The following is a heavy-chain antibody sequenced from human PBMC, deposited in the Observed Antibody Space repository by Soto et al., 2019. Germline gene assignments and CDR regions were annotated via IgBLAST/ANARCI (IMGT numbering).Heavy chain of an antibody. Sequence: GGSLSLSCAASGFTFSSYAMSWVRQAPGKGLEWVSAISGSGGSTYYADSVKGRFTISRDNSKNTLYLQMNSLRAEDTAVYYCAKDYQTRWELLRLDYFDYWGQGTLVTVSS. CDR1: GFTFSSYA. V-gene: IGHV3-23*01. J-gene: IGHJ4*02. CDR2: ISGSGGST. D-gene: IGHD1-26*01. CDR3: AKDYQTRWELLRLDYFDY.